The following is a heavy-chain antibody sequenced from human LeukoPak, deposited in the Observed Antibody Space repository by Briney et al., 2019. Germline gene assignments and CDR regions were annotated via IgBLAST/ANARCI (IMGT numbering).Heavy chain of an antibody. V-gene: IGHV4-59*08. J-gene: IGHJ4*02. CDR2: ISYSGST. CDR1: GGSISSYY. CDR3: ARRNYGDYDHYFDY. D-gene: IGHD4-17*01. Sequence: PSETLSLTCTVSGGSISSYYWSWIRQTPGKGLEWIGYISYSGSTNYNPSLKSRVTISVDTSKSQFSLKLTSVTAADTAVYFCARRNYGDYDHYFDYWGQGTLVTVSS.